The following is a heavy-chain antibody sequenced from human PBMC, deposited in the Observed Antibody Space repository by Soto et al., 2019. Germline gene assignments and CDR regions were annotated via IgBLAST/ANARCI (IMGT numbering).Heavy chain of an antibody. CDR2: ISYSGST. CDR1: GGSISTYS. V-gene: IGHV4-59*01. D-gene: IGHD5-12*01. CDR3: ERVGIGYSGYEAV. Sequence: SETLSLTCTVSGGSISTYSWSWIRQPPGKGLEWIGYISYSGSTNYNPSLKSRVTISVDTSKNQFSLKLGSVTAADTAVYYCERVGIGYSGYEAVWGPGTTVTVS. J-gene: IGHJ6*02.